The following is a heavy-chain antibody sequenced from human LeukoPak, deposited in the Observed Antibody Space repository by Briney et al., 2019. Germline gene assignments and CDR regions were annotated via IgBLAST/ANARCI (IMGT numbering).Heavy chain of an antibody. CDR3: ARDPYSRGWLTRGY. J-gene: IGHJ4*02. CDR2: ISSSSSYI. Sequence: PGGSLRLSCAASGFTLSSYSMNWVRQAPGKGLKWVSSISSSSSYIYYADSVKGRFTISRDNAKNSLYLQMNSLRAEDTAVYYCARDPYSRGWLTRGYWGQGTLVTVSS. V-gene: IGHV3-21*01. D-gene: IGHD6-19*01. CDR1: GFTLSSYS.